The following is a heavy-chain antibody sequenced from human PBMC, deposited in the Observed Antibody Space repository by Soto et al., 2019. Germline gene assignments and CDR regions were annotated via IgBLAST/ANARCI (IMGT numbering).Heavy chain of an antibody. CDR2: INPNSGGT. Sequence: ASVKVSCKASGYTFTGYYMHWVRQAPGQGLEWMGWINPNSGGTNYAQKFQGWVTMTRDTSISTAYMELSRLRSDDTAVYYCARGGRYYYDSSGYCDYWGQGTLVTVSS. J-gene: IGHJ4*02. CDR1: GYTFTGYY. CDR3: ARGGRYYYDSSGYCDY. V-gene: IGHV1-2*04. D-gene: IGHD3-22*01.